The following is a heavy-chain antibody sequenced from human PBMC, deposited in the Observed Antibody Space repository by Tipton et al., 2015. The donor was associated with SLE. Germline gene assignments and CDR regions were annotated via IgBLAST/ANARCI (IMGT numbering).Heavy chain of an antibody. D-gene: IGHD3-10*01. CDR3: ARDWASSAYPSGVGAFDL. Sequence: TLSLTCIFYGEPFSGYYWSWIRQPPGKGLEWIGEINHRGNTNYNPSLKSRVTISVETSRNQFSLKLSSVTAADTAVYYCARDWASSAYPSGVGAFDLWDQGTKATVSS. CDR1: GEPFSGYY. J-gene: IGHJ3*01. V-gene: IGHV4-34*01. CDR2: INHRGNT.